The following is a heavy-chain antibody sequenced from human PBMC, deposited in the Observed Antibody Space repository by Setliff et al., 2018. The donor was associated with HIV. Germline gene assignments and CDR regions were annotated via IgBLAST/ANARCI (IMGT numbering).Heavy chain of an antibody. CDR2: IYYSGST. Sequence: SETLSLTCTVSGGSISSTTYWWGWIRQPPGQGLEWIGYIYYSGSTYYNPSLRSRVTITLDTSKNQFALKLSSVTAADTAVYFCARVRRDGNSFDDWGQGTLVTVSS. CDR1: GGSISSTTYW. CDR3: ARVRRDGNSFDD. J-gene: IGHJ4*02. V-gene: IGHV4-30-4*08. D-gene: IGHD4-4*01.